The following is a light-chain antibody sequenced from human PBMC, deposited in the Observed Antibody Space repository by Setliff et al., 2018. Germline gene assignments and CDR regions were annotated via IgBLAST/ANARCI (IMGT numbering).Light chain of an antibody. CDR3: QSYDSSLSGSGV. J-gene: IGLJ1*01. CDR1: SSNIGAGYD. Sequence: QSALTQPPSVSGAPGQRVTISCTGSSSNIGAGYDVHWYQQLPGTAPKLLIYGNSNRPSGVPDRFSGSKSGTSVSLAITGLQAEDEADYYCQSYDSSLSGSGVFGTGTKVTVL. CDR2: GNS. V-gene: IGLV1-40*01.